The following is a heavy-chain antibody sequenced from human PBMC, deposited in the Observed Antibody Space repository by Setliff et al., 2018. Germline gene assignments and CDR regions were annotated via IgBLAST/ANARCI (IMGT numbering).Heavy chain of an antibody. CDR2: INQSGST. CDR1: GGSFGDYY. V-gene: IGHV4-34*01. Sequence: SETLSLTCDAFGGSFGDYYWSWIRQPPGKGLEWIGEINQSGSTNYNPSLETRVSISVDTSKNQFSLKVRSVTAADTAVYYCARGPSAEDYVWGTYRLDYWGQGTLVTVSS. D-gene: IGHD3-16*02. J-gene: IGHJ4*02. CDR3: ARGPSAEDYVWGTYRLDY.